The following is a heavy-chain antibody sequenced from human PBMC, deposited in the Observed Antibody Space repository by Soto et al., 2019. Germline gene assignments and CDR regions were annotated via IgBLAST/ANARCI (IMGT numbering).Heavy chain of an antibody. D-gene: IGHD6-19*01. V-gene: IGHV4-4*02. CDR2: VFHTGTT. J-gene: IGHJ4*02. CDR1: GDSVSSPYY. CDR3: ARSAGWYAVHS. Sequence: QVQLQESGPGLVKPSGTLSLTCAVSGDSVSSPYYWCWVRQPPGKGLEWIGEVFHTGTTSDNPSLRSQVTISMDKSINQFSLDLSSVTAADTAVYYCARSAGWYAVHSWGPGTLVIVSS.